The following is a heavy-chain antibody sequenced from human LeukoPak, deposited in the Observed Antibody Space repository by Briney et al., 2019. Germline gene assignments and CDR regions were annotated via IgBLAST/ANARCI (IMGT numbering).Heavy chain of an antibody. CDR1: GGSISNYY. D-gene: IGHD2-15*01. Sequence: PSETLSLTCTVSGGSISNYYWSWIRQPPGKGLEWIGYIFSSGSTNYNPSLQSRVTISLVTSTNQFSLRLRPVTAADTAVYYCARHLPRTDIGYAFDIWGQGTVVTVSS. CDR2: IFSSGST. V-gene: IGHV4-59*08. J-gene: IGHJ3*02. CDR3: ARHLPRTDIGYAFDI.